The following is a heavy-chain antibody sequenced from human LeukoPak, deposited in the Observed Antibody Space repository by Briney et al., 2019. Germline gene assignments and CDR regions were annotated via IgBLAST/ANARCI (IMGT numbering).Heavy chain of an antibody. CDR3: ARSGICSGGSYYSDYYYYMDV. D-gene: IGHD2-15*01. J-gene: IGHJ6*03. Sequence: GGSLRLSCAVSGFTFSSYYMSWVRQAPGKGLEWVANIKQDGSEKYYVDSVKGRFTISRDNAKNSLYLQMNSLRAEDTAVYYCARSGICSGGSYYSDYYYYMDVWGKGTTVTVSS. CDR1: GFTFSSYY. V-gene: IGHV3-7*01. CDR2: IKQDGSEK.